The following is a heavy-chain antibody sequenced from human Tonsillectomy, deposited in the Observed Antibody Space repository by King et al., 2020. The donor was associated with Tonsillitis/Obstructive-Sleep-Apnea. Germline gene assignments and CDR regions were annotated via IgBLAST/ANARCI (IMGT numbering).Heavy chain of an antibody. Sequence: VQLVESGGGVVQPGRSLRLSCAASGFTFSPYAMHWVRQAPGKGLEWVAVMSSDGSKIHYADSVKGRFTISRDNSKSALYLQMNSLRVEDTALYYCARVFCNSVSCFILDKWGQGTLVTVSS. CDR3: ARVFCNSVSCFILDK. V-gene: IGHV3-30*04. CDR2: MSSDGSKI. CDR1: GFTFSPYA. J-gene: IGHJ4*02. D-gene: IGHD2-2*01.